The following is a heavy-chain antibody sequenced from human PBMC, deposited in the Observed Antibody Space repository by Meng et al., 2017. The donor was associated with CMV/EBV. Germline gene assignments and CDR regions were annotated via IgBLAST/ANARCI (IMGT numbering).Heavy chain of an antibody. CDR1: GFTFSSYG. Sequence: SCAASGFTFSSYGMHWVRQAPGKGLEWVAFIRYDGSNKYYADSVKGRFTISRDNSKNTLYLQMNSLRAEDTAVYYCAKDQVDSSGWLTTFDYWGQGTLVTVSS. J-gene: IGHJ4*02. CDR3: AKDQVDSSGWLTTFDY. CDR2: IRYDGSNK. V-gene: IGHV3-30*02. D-gene: IGHD6-19*01.